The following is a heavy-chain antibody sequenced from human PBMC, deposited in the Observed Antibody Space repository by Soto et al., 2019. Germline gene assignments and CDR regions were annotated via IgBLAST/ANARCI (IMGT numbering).Heavy chain of an antibody. CDR3: VKNSGWFNT. J-gene: IGHJ5*02. Sequence: GSLRLSCAASGFTFSSYAMSWVRQAPGKGLERVSAISGSGGSTYYADSVKGRFTISRDNSRNTVYLQMNSLRGDDTALYYCVKNSGWFNTWGQGALVTVSS. CDR1: GFTFSSYA. CDR2: ISGSGGST. V-gene: IGHV3-23*01. D-gene: IGHD3-10*01.